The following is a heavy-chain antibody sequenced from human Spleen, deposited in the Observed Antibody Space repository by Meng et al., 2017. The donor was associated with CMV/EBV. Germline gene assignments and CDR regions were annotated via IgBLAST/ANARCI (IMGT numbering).Heavy chain of an antibody. CDR1: SSSYY. Sequence: SSSYYWGWIRPPPGKGLEWIGSIYYSGSTYYNPSLKSRVTISVDTSKNQFSLKLSSVTAADTAVYYCARHRETYYYDSSGYYYFPDYWGQGTLVTVSS. CDR2: IYYSGST. D-gene: IGHD3-22*01. CDR3: ARHRETYYYDSSGYYYFPDY. V-gene: IGHV4-39*01. J-gene: IGHJ4*02.